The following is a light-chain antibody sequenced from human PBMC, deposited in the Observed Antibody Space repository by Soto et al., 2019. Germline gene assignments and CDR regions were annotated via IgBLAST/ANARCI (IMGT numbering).Light chain of an antibody. J-gene: IGKJ5*01. CDR3: QQRSNSPPWIT. CDR2: GAA. V-gene: IGKV3-11*01. CDR1: QRVYSN. Sequence: QSPETRSGSPGENATLSARAIQRVYSNLAWYQQRPGPAHRLSIYGAATRATGVPARFSGRGSGTDFTLTISRLEPEDVAVYYCQQRSNSPPWITFGQGTRLEIK.